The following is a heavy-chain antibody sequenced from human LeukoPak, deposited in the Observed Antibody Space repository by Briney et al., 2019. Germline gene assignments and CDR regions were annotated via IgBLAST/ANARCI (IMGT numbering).Heavy chain of an antibody. CDR3: ARVADRYCSSTSCQYFDY. J-gene: IGHJ4*02. CDR2: XXYSGST. D-gene: IGHD2-2*01. Sequence: TCXXXGGXXSSYXWSXLRQPXGKGLEWXXXXXYSGSTNYNPSLKSRVTISVDTSKNQFSLKLSSVTAADTAVYYCARVADRYCSSTSCQYFDYWGQGTLVTVSS. CDR1: GGXXSSYX. V-gene: IGHV4-59*01.